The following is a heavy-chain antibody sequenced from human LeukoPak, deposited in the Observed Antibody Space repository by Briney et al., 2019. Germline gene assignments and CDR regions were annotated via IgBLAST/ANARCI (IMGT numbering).Heavy chain of an antibody. Sequence: HGGSLRLSCAASGFTFSSYAMHWVRQAPGKGLEWVAVISYDGSNKYYADSVKGRFTISRDNSKNTLYLQMNSLRAEDTAVYYCARDGENYDSSGYYYSSFDYWGQGTLVTVSS. CDR2: ISYDGSNK. CDR3: ARDGENYDSSGYYYSSFDY. D-gene: IGHD3-22*01. J-gene: IGHJ4*02. CDR1: GFTFSSYA. V-gene: IGHV3-30-3*01.